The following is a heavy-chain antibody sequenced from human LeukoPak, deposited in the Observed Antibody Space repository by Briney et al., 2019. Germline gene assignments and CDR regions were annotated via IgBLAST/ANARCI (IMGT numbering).Heavy chain of an antibody. Sequence: NPGGSLPLSCVVSEFTFSNYWMGGGRQAPGKGGEGVSSISSSSIYIYYGDSLKGRFTISRDNAKNSLYLQITSLRAEATAVYYCARGRDGYNLVDAFDIWGQGTLVTVSS. J-gene: IGHJ3*02. CDR2: ISSSSIYI. D-gene: IGHD5-24*01. CDR1: EFTFSNYW. CDR3: ARGRDGYNLVDAFDI. V-gene: IGHV3-21*01.